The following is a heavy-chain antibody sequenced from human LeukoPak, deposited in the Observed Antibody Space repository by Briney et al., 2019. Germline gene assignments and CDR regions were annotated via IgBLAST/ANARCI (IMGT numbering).Heavy chain of an antibody. CDR2: IEQDASEK. V-gene: IGHV3-7*01. Sequence: QPGGSLRLSCAASGFTFSSYWMSWVRQAPGKGLEWVANIEQDASEKSYVDSVKGRFTISRDNAKSSLYLQMNSLRADDTAVYYCARGTPYYDILTGYQRGYFDYWGQGTLVTVSS. CDR3: ARGTPYYDILTGYQRGYFDY. J-gene: IGHJ4*02. CDR1: GFTFSSYW. D-gene: IGHD3-9*01.